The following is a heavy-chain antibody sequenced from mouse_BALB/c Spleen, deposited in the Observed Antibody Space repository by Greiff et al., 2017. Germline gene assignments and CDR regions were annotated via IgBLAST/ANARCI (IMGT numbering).Heavy chain of an antibody. V-gene: IGHV5-17*02. D-gene: IGHD2-14*01. CDR1: GFTFSSFG. J-gene: IGHJ3*01. CDR3: ARGDRYGGFAY. Sequence: EVKLQESGGGLVQPGGSRKLSCAASGFTFSSFGMHWVRQAPEKGLEWVAYISSGSSTIYYADTVKGRFTISRDNPKNTLFLQMTSLRSEDTAMYYCARGDRYGGFAYWGQGTLVTVSA. CDR2: ISSGSSTI.